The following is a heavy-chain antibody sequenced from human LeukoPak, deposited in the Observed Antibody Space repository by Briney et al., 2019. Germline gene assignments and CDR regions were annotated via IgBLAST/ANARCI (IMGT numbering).Heavy chain of an antibody. CDR1: GFTFNSYA. V-gene: IGHV3-23*01. CDR3: GKTTVGYSSGRYPGWPVDY. J-gene: IGHJ4*02. D-gene: IGHD2-15*01. Sequence: PGGPLRLSCAASGFTFNSYAMYWVRQAPGKGLEWISGIFGSGGSPHYADSVKGRFTISRDNSQNTVYLQLDSLRVEDTAIYYCGKTTVGYSSGRYPGWPVDYWGQGALVTVSS. CDR2: IFGSGGSP.